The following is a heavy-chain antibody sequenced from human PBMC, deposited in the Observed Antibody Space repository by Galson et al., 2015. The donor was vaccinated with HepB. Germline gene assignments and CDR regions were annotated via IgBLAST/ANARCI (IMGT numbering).Heavy chain of an antibody. CDR2: IYHSGST. CDR3: ARDYYDSSGYHS. D-gene: IGHD3-22*01. J-gene: IGHJ4*02. CDR1: GGSFSGYY. V-gene: IGHV4-38-2*02. Sequence: ETLSLTCAVYGGSFSGYYWGWIRQPPGKGLEWIGSIYHSGSTYYNPSLKSRVTISVDTSKNQFSLKLSSVTAADTAVYYCARDYYDSSGYHSWGQGTLVTVSS.